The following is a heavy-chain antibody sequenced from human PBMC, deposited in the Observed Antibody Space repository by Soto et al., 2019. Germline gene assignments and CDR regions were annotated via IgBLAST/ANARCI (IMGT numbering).Heavy chain of an antibody. J-gene: IGHJ6*02. V-gene: IGHV1-69*05. CDR1: GGTFSSYA. Sequence: SVKVSCKASGGTFSSYAISWVRQAPGQGLEWMGGIIPIFGTANYAQKFQGRVTITTDESTSTAYMELSSLRSEDTAVYYCARAGRGSSFLDYYGMDVWGQGTTVTVSS. D-gene: IGHD6-6*01. CDR2: IIPIFGTA. CDR3: ARAGRGSSFLDYYGMDV.